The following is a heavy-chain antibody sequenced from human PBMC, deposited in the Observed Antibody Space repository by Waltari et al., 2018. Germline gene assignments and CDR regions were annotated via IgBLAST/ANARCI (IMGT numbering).Heavy chain of an antibody. D-gene: IGHD5-18*01. J-gene: IGHJ3*02. V-gene: IGHV4-39*01. CDR2: ISYSGST. CDR3: ARAWLWPYNAFDI. CDR1: GVSISSTTYY. Sequence: QLQLQESGPGLVKPSETLSLTCTVPGVSISSTTYYWGWLRQPPGKGLEWVGAISYSGSTSYNPSLRCRVTISVDTSKNQFSLNLTSVTAADTAVYYCARAWLWPYNAFDIWGQGTMVTVSS.